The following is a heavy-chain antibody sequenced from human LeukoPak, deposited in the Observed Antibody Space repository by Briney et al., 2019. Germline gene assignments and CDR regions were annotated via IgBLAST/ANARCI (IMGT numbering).Heavy chain of an antibody. J-gene: IGHJ4*02. V-gene: IGHV3-30*04. CDR1: RFTFDDFA. CDR3: ARDPPFSSGWSQNHFDY. D-gene: IGHD6-19*01. Sequence: GGSLRLSCAPSRFTFDDFAMHWVRQAPGKGLEWVALISYDGGNKNYADSVKGRFTISRDNSKNTLYLHMNSLRPEDTAVYYCARDPPFSSGWSQNHFDYWGQGTLVTVSS. CDR2: ISYDGGNK.